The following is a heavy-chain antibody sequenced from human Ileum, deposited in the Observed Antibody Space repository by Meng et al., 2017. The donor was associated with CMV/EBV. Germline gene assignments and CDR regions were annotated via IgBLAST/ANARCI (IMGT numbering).Heavy chain of an antibody. CDR3: AREGGYNWNLREDY. D-gene: IGHD1-1*01. CDR2: INSDGTYT. J-gene: IGHJ4*02. V-gene: IGHV3-74*01. Sequence: GGSLRLSCSASGFTFSTYWMHWVRHAPGKGLVWVSRINSDGTYTSYAGSVKGRFTISRDNAKNSLYLLMNSLRAEDTAVYYCAREGGYNWNLREDYWGQGTLVTVSS. CDR1: GFTFSTYW.